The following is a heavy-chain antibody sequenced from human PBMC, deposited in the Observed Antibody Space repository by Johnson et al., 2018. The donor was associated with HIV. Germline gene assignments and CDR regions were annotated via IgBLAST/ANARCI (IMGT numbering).Heavy chain of an antibody. CDR2: ISYDGSNK. V-gene: IGHV3-30*03. D-gene: IGHD6-19*01. CDR3: ASGEYSSGLTDAFDI. CDR1: GFTFSNYA. J-gene: IGHJ3*02. Sequence: QVQLVESGGGLVQPGGSLRVSCATSGFTFSNYAMSWVRQAPGTGLECVAVISYDGSNKYYADSVKGRLTISRDNSKNTLYLQMNSLRAEDTAVYYCASGEYSSGLTDAFDIWGQGTMVTVSS.